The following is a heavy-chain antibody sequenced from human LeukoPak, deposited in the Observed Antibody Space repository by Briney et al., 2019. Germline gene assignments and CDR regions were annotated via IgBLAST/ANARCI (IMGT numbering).Heavy chain of an antibody. J-gene: IGHJ6*03. V-gene: IGHV3-21*01. CDR2: ISSSSSYI. CDR3: ARTGRYYYYYMDV. CDR1: GFTFSSYS. D-gene: IGHD1-14*01. Sequence: GGSLRLSCAAAGFTFSSYSMNCVRQAPGRGLEWVSCISSSSSYIYYADSVKGRFTISRDNAKNSLYLQMNSLRAEDTAVYYCARTGRYYYYYMDVWGKGTTDTASS.